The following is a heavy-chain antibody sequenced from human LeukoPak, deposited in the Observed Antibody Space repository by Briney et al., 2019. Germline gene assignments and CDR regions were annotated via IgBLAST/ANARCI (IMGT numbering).Heavy chain of an antibody. J-gene: IGHJ4*02. V-gene: IGHV1-46*01. CDR3: ARALHNGESITIFGVVTGPDY. CDR2: INPSGGST. CDR1: GYSFTSYG. D-gene: IGHD3-3*01. Sequence: GASVKVSCKASGYSFTSYGISWVRQAPGQGLEWMGIINPSGGSTSYAQKFQGRVTMTRDTSTSTVYMERSSLRSEDTAVYYCARALHNGESITIFGVVTGPDYWGQGTLVTVSS.